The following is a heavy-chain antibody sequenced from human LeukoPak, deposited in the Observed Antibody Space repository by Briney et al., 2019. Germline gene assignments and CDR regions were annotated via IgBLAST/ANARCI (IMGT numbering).Heavy chain of an antibody. D-gene: IGHD1-1*01. CDR2: IYYSGST. CDR3: ARYVATGTSHYFDY. V-gene: IGHV4-61*08. Sequence: PSETLSLTCAVSGGSISSGGYSWSWIRQPPGKGLEWIGYIYYSGSTNYNPSLKSRVTISVDTSKNQFSLKLSSVTAADTAVYYCARYVATGTSHYFDYWGQGTLVTVSS. CDR1: GGSISSGGYS. J-gene: IGHJ4*02.